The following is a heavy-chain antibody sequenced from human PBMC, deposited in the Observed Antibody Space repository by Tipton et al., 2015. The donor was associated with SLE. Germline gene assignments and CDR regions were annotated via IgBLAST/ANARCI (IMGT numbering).Heavy chain of an antibody. J-gene: IGHJ6*02. CDR3: AKEVCDSSSWSVYCYFGMDV. D-gene: IGHD6-13*01. V-gene: IGHV3-23*01. Sequence: SLRLSCAGSGFTFSSYAMSWVRQAPGKGLEWVSVTSISGTTTHYADSVTGRFTISRDNSKNTLYLQMNSLRVEDTAVYYCAKEVCDSSSWSVYCYFGMDVWGQGTTVTVSS. CDR1: GFTFSSYA. CDR2: TSISGTTT.